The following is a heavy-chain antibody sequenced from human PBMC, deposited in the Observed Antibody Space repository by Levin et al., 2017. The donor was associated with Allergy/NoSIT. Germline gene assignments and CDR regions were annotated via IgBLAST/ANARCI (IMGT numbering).Heavy chain of an antibody. D-gene: IGHD5-24*01. CDR3: AKDMAC. CDR1: GFTFSSFA. V-gene: IGHV3-23*01. J-gene: IGHJ4*02. CDR2: IGGSGGAT. Sequence: GGSLRLSCAASGFTFSSFAMSWVRQAPGKGLEWVSAIGGSGGATYYADSVKGRFIISRDNSKNTLYLDLNSLRAEDTAVYYCAKDMACWGQGTLVTVSS.